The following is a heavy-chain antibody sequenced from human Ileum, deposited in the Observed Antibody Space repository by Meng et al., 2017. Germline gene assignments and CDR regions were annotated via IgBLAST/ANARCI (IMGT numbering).Heavy chain of an antibody. CDR2: INHSGST. J-gene: IGHJ5*02. Sequence: QLQQWGAGLLKPSDTLSLPCAVYGGSFSGYYWSWIRQPPGKGLEWIGEINHSGSTNYNPSLKSRVTISVDTSKNQFSLKLSSVTAADTAVYYCARGGPWFDPWGQGTLVTVSS. V-gene: IGHV4-34*01. CDR3: ARGGPWFDP. CDR1: GGSFSGYY.